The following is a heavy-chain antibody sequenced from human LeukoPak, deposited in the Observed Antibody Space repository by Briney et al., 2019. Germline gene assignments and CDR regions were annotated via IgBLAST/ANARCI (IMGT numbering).Heavy chain of an antibody. CDR3: ARLLVGSYWCFDY. CDR2: ISSSGRTI. J-gene: IGHJ4*02. D-gene: IGHD1-26*01. V-gene: IGHV3-48*03. Sequence: GGSLRLSCAASGFTFSSFEMNWVRQAPGKGLEWVSYISSSGRTIYYADSVKGRVTISRDNAKNSLYLQMSSLRAEDTAVYYCARLLVGSYWCFDYWGQGTLVTVSS. CDR1: GFTFSSFE.